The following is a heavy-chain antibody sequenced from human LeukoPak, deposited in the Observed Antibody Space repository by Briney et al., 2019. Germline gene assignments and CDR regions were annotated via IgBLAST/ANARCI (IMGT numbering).Heavy chain of an antibody. J-gene: IGHJ4*02. Sequence: WVRQAPGKGLEWIGSIYYSGSTYYNPSLKSRVTISVDTSKNQFSLKLSSVTAADTAVYYCARLSPSYYDFWSGYFSGYFDYWGQGTLVTVSS. CDR3: ARLSPSYYDFWSGYFSGYFDY. CDR2: IYYSGST. D-gene: IGHD3-3*01. V-gene: IGHV4-39*01.